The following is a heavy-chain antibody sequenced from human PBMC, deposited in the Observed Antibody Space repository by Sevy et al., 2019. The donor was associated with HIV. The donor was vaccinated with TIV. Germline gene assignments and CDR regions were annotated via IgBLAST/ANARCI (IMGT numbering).Heavy chain of an antibody. V-gene: IGHV3-23*01. J-gene: IGHJ3*02. D-gene: IGHD4-17*01. CDR3: AKGDEPAADYADYVPNAFDN. CDR2: ISGPGALT. Sequence: GGSLRLSCAVSGFTFRSYAMSWVRQAPGKGLEWVSSISGPGALTYYAESVKGRFTISRDNSKNTLFLQMNSLSAEDTALYYCAKGDEPAADYADYVPNAFDNWGQGTMVTVSS. CDR1: GFTFRSYA.